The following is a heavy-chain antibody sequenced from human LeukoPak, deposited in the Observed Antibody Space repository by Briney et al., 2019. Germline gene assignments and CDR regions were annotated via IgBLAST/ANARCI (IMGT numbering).Heavy chain of an antibody. CDR3: ARGWNHYDSRGHRRPFDY. CDR2: INWNSGNI. CDR1: GFTFDDYA. V-gene: IGHV3-9*01. D-gene: IGHD3-22*01. Sequence: PGGSLRLSCAASGFTFDDYAMHWVRQAPGKGLEWVSSINWNSGNISYADSVKGRFTISRDNAKNSLYLQMNSLRAEDTAVYYCARGWNHYDSRGHRRPFDYWGQGTLVTVSS. J-gene: IGHJ4*02.